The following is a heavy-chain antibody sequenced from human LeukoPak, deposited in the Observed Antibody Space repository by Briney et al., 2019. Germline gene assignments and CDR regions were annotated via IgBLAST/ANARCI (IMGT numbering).Heavy chain of an antibody. CDR2: IYYSGST. CDR1: GGSISSYY. D-gene: IGHD6-19*01. J-gene: IGHJ4*02. CDR3: ASWIKYSSGWYTPDY. Sequence: SETLSLTCTVSGGSISSYYWSWIRQPPGKGLEWIGYIYYSGSTNYNPSLKSRVTTSVDTSKNQFSLKLSSVTAADTAVYYCASWIKYSSGWYTPDYWGQGTLVTVSS. V-gene: IGHV4-59*01.